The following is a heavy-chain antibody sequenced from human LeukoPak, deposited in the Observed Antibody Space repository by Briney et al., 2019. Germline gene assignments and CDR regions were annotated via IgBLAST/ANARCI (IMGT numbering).Heavy chain of an antibody. CDR2: IYSGGST. J-gene: IGHJ4*02. CDR3: AKGGAGIVVVTIYYFDY. D-gene: IGHD3-22*01. V-gene: IGHV3-66*01. Sequence: GRSLRLSCAASGFTVSSNYMSWVRQAPGKGLEWVSVIYSGGSTYYADSVKGRFTISRDNSKNTLYLQMNSLRAEDTAVYYCAKGGAGIVVVTIYYFDYWGQGTLVTVSS. CDR1: GFTVSSNY.